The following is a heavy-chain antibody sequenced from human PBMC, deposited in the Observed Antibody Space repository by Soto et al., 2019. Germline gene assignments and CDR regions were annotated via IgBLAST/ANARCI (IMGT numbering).Heavy chain of an antibody. J-gene: IGHJ4*02. V-gene: IGHV1-8*01. CDR2: MNPNTGNS. CDR3: ARRAETNGWNGFGADKYYFDF. CDR1: GYTFTSYD. D-gene: IGHD1-1*01. Sequence: QVQLVQSGAEVRKPGASVKVSCEASGYTFTSYDIYWVRQATGQGLEWMGWMNPNTGNSAYAHKFQGRVTMTHDTSRSTDHMELRSVESEDMGVYYCARRAETNGWNGFGADKYYFDFWGQGTLVTVSS.